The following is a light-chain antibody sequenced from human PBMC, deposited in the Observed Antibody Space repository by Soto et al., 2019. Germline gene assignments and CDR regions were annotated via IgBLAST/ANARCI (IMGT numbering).Light chain of an antibody. V-gene: IGKV3-11*01. J-gene: IGKJ4*01. CDR2: DAS. Sequence: EIVLTQSPATLSLSPGERATLSCRASQSVSSYLAWYQQKPGQAPRLLIYDASNRATGILARFSGSGSGTDFTLTISSLEPEDFAVYYCQQRSNWPRRLTFGGGTKVDIK. CDR1: QSVSSY. CDR3: QQRSNWPRRLT.